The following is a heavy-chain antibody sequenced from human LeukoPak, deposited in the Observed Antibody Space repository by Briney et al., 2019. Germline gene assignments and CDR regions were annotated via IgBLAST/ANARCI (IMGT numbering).Heavy chain of an antibody. V-gene: IGHV4-4*07. Sequence: SETLSLTCTVSGGSISSYYWSWIRQPAGKGLEWIGRIYTSGSTNYNPSLKSRVTMSVDTPKNQFSLKLSSVTAADTAVYYCARDADARWGDDFWSGYYVLDYWGQGTLVTVSS. CDR3: ARDADARWGDDFWSGYYVLDY. D-gene: IGHD3-3*01. CDR1: GGSISSYY. CDR2: IYTSGST. J-gene: IGHJ4*02.